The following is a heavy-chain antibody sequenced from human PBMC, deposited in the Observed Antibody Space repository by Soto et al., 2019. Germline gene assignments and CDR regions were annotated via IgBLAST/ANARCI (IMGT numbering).Heavy chain of an antibody. CDR3: VKDRGGSSWLDAFDI. D-gene: IGHD6-13*01. CDR1: GFTFSSYA. CDR2: ISSNGGST. J-gene: IGHJ3*02. V-gene: IGHV3-64D*06. Sequence: GGSLRLSCTASGFTFSSYAMHWVRQAPGKGLEYVSAISSNGGSTYYADSVKGRFTISRDNSKNTLYLQMSSLRAEDTAVYYCVKDRGGSSWLDAFDIWGQGTMVTVSS.